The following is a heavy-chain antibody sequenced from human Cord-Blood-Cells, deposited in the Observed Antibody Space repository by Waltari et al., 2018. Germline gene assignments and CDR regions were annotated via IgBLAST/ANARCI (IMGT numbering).Heavy chain of an antibody. CDR2: IIPIFGTA. D-gene: IGHD3-10*01. CDR3: AGEGWFGELNWYFDL. CDR1: GGTFSSYA. V-gene: IGHV1-69*01. Sequence: QVQLVQSGAEVKKPGSSVKVSCKASGGTFSSYAISWVRQAPGQGLEWMGGIIPIFGTANYAQKFQGRVTITADESTSTAYMELSSLRSEDTAVYYCAGEGWFGELNWYFDLWGRGTLVTVSS. J-gene: IGHJ2*01.